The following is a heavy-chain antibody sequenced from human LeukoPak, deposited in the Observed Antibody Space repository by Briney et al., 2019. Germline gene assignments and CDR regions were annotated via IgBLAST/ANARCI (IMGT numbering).Heavy chain of an antibody. CDR3: ARGGYSRSRSS. V-gene: IGHV4-39*07. Sequence: SETLSLTCTVSGGSISSGSYYWSWIRQPPGKGLEWIGDINDSGATNYNPSLKSRVTISLDTSMEQFSLNLISVTAADTAVYYCARGGYSRSRSSWGQGTLVTVSS. CDR1: GGSISSGSYY. D-gene: IGHD5-18*01. J-gene: IGHJ5*02. CDR2: INDSGAT.